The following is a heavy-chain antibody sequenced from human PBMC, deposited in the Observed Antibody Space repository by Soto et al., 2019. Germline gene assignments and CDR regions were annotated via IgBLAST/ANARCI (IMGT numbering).Heavy chain of an antibody. CDR1: GFTFSSYG. V-gene: IGHV3-30*18. Sequence: GGSLRLSCAASGFTFSSYGMHWVRQAPGKGLEWVAVISYDGSNKYYADSVKGRFTISRDNSKNTLYLQMNSLRAEDTAVYYCAKGGPKTGYLGWGQGTLVTVSS. CDR2: ISYDGSNK. CDR3: AKGGPKTGYLG. J-gene: IGHJ4*02. D-gene: IGHD3-9*01.